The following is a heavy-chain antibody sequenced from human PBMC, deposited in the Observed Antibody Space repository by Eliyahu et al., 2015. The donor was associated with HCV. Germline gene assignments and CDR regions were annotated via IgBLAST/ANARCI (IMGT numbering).Heavy chain of an antibody. CDR3: AREVSEEPFYGSGTYRWLDP. V-gene: IGHV3-48*03. CDR1: GFTFGSYV. Sequence: EVQLVESGGGLVQPGGSLRLSCTASGFTFGSYVMNWVRQAPGTGLEWVSYITSSGSTPYYADSVKGRFTVSRDNAKNSLYLQMNSLTAEDTAVYYCAREVSEEPFYGSGTYRWLDPWGQGTLVTVSS. J-gene: IGHJ5*02. CDR2: ITSSGSTP. D-gene: IGHD3-10*01.